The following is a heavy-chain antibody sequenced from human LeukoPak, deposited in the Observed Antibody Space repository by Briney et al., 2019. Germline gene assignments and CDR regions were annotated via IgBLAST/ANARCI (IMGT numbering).Heavy chain of an antibody. CDR3: ARDRLPPPGVYCFDP. J-gene: IGHJ5*02. Sequence: PGRSLRLSCAASGFTFSTYAMHWVRQAPGKGLEWVAAISSDGNHKHFADSVRGRFTISRDNSKNTLFLQMNSLRPDDTAVYYCARDRLPPPGVYCFDPWGQGTLVTVSS. CDR1: GFTFSTYA. V-gene: IGHV3-30-3*01. D-gene: IGHD5-12*01. CDR2: ISSDGNHK.